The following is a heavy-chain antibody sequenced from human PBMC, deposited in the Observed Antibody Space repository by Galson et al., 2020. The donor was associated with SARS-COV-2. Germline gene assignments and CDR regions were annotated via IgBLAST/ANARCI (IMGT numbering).Heavy chain of an antibody. CDR2: FDPEDGET. CDR3: ATESREVSRVVPAAMFDY. Sequence: ASVKVSCKVSGYTLTELSMHWVRQAPGKGLEWMGGFDPEDGETIYAQKFQGRVTMTEDTSTDTAYMELSSLRSEDTAVYYCATESREVSRVVPAAMFDYWGQGTLVTVSS. CDR1: GYTLTELS. D-gene: IGHD2-2*01. J-gene: IGHJ4*02. V-gene: IGHV1-24*01.